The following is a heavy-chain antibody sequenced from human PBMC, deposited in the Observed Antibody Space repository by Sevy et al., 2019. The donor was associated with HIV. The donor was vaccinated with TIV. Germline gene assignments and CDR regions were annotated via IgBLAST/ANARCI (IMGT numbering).Heavy chain of an antibody. CDR3: AKDLTYYDFWSGYWGSTYYYGMDV. V-gene: IGHV3-23*01. CDR1: GFTFSSYA. J-gene: IGHJ6*02. CDR2: ISGSGGST. D-gene: IGHD3-3*01. Sequence: LSLTCAASGFTFSSYAMSWVRQAPGKGLEWVSAISGSGGSTYYADSVKGRFTISRDNSKNTLYLQMNSLRAEDTAVYYCAKDLTYYDFWSGYWGSTYYYGMDVWGQGTTVTVSS.